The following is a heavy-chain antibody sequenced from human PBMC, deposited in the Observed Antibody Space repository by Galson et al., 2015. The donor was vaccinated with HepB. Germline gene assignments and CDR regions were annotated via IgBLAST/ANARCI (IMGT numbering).Heavy chain of an antibody. V-gene: IGHV3-11*01. CDR1: GFTFSDYY. J-gene: IGHJ6*03. CDR2: MSSSGSTT. CDR3: ARDRDGYGTMDV. Sequence: LRLSCAASGFTFSDYYMTWIRQAPGRGLEWVSYMSSSGSTTYHADSVKGRFTISRDNAKNSMYLQMNSLRAEDTALYYCARDRDGYGTMDVWGKGTTVTVSS. D-gene: IGHD5-12*01.